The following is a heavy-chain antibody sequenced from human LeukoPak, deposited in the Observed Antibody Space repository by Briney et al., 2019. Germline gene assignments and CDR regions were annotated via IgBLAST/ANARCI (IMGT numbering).Heavy chain of an antibody. V-gene: IGHV3-30-3*01. D-gene: IGHD5-24*01. Sequence: GGSLRLSCAASRFTFSNYAMHWVRQAPGKGLEWVVVISYDGSNKYYADSVKGRFTISRDISKNTLYLQMNSLRAEDTAVYYCARDRTGDGYNQGRVFDYWGQGTLVTVSS. J-gene: IGHJ4*02. CDR2: ISYDGSNK. CDR1: RFTFSNYA. CDR3: ARDRTGDGYNQGRVFDY.